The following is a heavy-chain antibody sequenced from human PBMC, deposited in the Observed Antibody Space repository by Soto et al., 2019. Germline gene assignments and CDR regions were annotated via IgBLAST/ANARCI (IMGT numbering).Heavy chain of an antibody. J-gene: IGHJ5*02. D-gene: IGHD5-18*01. CDR3: ARLAGSSYGSNWFDP. CDR1: GGSISSYY. CDR2: IYYSGST. Sequence: KTXATLSLPCTVSGGSISSYYWSWIRQPPGKGLEWIGYIYYSGSTNYNPSLKSRVTISVDTSKNQFSLKLSSVTAADTAVYYCARLAGSSYGSNWFDPWGQRTLVTVSS. V-gene: IGHV4-59*01.